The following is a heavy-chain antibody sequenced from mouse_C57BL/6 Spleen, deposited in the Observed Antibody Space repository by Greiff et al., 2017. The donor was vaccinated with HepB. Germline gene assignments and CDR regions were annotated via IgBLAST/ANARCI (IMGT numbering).Heavy chain of an antibody. Sequence: QVQLKESGAELVRPGSSVKLSCKASGYTFTSYWMHWVKQRPIQGLEWIGNIDPSDSETHYNQKFKDKATLTVDKSSSTAYMQLSSLTSEDSAVYYCARRELGSFAYWGQGTLVTVSA. CDR2: IDPSDSET. J-gene: IGHJ3*01. V-gene: IGHV1-52*01. CDR3: ARRELGSFAY. CDR1: GYTFTSYW. D-gene: IGHD4-1*01.